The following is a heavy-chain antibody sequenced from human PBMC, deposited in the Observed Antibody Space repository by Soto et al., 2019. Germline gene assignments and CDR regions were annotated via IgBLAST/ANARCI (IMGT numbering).Heavy chain of an antibody. V-gene: IGHV3-30*18. Sequence: QVQLVESGGGVVQPGRSLRLSCAASGFTFRSYGMHWVRQAPGKGLEWVAVISYAGSNKYYADSVKGRFTIYRDNSKNTLYLEMNSLRAEDTAVYYCAKEYLEWLVRDYYFDDWGQGTLVTVSS. CDR1: GFTFRSYG. D-gene: IGHD6-19*01. CDR3: AKEYLEWLVRDYYFDD. J-gene: IGHJ4*02. CDR2: ISYAGSNK.